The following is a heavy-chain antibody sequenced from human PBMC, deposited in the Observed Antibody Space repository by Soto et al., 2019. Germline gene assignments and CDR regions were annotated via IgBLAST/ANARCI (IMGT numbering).Heavy chain of an antibody. V-gene: IGHV4-59*01. D-gene: IGHD5-12*01. Sequence: SETLSLTCTVSGGSISSYYWSWIRQPPGKGLEWIGYTYYSGSTNYNPSLKSRVTISVDTSKNQFSLKLSSVTAADTAVYYCARLMATTYYYYYGMDVWGQGTTVTVAS. CDR1: GGSISSYY. CDR3: ARLMATTYYYYYGMDV. CDR2: TYYSGST. J-gene: IGHJ6*02.